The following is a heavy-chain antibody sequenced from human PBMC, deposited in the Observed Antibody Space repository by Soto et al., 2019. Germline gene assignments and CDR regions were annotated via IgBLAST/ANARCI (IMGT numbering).Heavy chain of an antibody. J-gene: IGHJ6*02. Sequence: QVQLQESGPGLVKPSQTLSLTCTVSGGSIKNSGYYWSWILQHPEKGLEWIGYISYSGSTDYAPSLKSRVTMSVDTSKNQFSLNLTSVTAADTAVYYCGRDAVTKRDFYYYGMDVWGRGTTVTVSS. CDR1: GGSIKNSGYY. V-gene: IGHV4-31*03. CDR3: GRDAVTKRDFYYYGMDV. D-gene: IGHD4-4*01. CDR2: ISYSGST.